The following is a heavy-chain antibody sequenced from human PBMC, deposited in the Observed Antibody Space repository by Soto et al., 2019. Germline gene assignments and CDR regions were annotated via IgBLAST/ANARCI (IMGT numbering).Heavy chain of an antibody. Sequence: ASVKVSCKASGYTFTSYGISWVRQAPGQGLEWMGWISAYNGNTNYAQKLQGRVTMTTDTSTSTAYMELRSLRSDDTAVYYCASVVITFGGVIVIGRGYFDYWGQGTLVTVSS. V-gene: IGHV1-18*01. D-gene: IGHD3-16*02. CDR3: ASVVITFGGVIVIGRGYFDY. J-gene: IGHJ4*02. CDR2: ISAYNGNT. CDR1: GYTFTSYG.